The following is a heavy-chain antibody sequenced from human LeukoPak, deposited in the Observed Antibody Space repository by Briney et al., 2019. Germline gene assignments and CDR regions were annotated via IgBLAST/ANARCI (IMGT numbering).Heavy chain of an antibody. CDR2: IIPSFGTP. J-gene: IGHJ6*02. D-gene: IGHD3-10*01. CDR3: ARGSGTITMVRGVFYGMDV. V-gene: IGHV1-69*13. CDR1: GGIFSSYG. Sequence: ASVKVSSKASGGIFSSYGISWVRQAPGQGLEWMGGIIPSFGTPNYAQKFQGRVTITADESTSTAYMELSSLRSEDTAVYYCARGSGTITMVRGVFYGMDVWGQGTTVTVSS.